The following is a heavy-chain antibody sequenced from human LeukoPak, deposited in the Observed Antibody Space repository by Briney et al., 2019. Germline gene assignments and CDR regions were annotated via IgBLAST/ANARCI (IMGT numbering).Heavy chain of an antibody. CDR1: RFTFSNYG. V-gene: IGHV3-23*01. J-gene: IGHJ4*02. CDR3: AKLEIWGNYRYLDY. D-gene: IGHD3-16*02. Sequence: GGSLRLSCAASRFTFSNYGVSWVRQAPGKGLEWVSAISGSGATYADSVKGRFTISRDNSKNTLYLQMNSLRAEDTAVYYCAKLEIWGNYRYLDYWGQGTLVTVSS. CDR2: ISGSGAT.